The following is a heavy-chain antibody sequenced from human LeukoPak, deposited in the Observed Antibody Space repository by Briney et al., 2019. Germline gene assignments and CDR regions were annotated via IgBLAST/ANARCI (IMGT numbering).Heavy chain of an antibody. D-gene: IGHD3-22*01. Sequence: ASVKVSCKASGYTFTSYGISWVRQAPGQGLEWMGWISADNGNTKYTQKLQGRVTMTTDTSTSTAYMELSSLRSEDTAVYYCAARLVSGYYGYWGQGTLVTVSS. CDR1: GYTFTSYG. V-gene: IGHV1-18*01. J-gene: IGHJ4*02. CDR3: AARLVSGYYGY. CDR2: ISADNGNT.